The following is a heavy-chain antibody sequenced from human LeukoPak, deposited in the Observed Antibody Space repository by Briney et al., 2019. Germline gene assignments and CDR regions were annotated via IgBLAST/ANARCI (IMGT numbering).Heavy chain of an antibody. J-gene: IGHJ6*02. D-gene: IGHD3-9*01. V-gene: IGHV3-74*01. CDR3: TRDLMDYDVSTGLHHYYMDV. CDR1: GFTFSSYA. Sequence: GGSLRLSCAASGFTFSSYAMSWVRQDPRKGLVWVSRINGDGRNINYADSVRDRFTISRDNAKNTLYLQMNTLRVEDTAVYYCTRDLMDYDVSTGLHHYYMDVWGQGTTVTVSS. CDR2: INGDGRNI.